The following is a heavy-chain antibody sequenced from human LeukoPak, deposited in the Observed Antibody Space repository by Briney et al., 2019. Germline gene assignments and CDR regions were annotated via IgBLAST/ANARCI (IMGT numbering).Heavy chain of an antibody. CDR2: IYPGDYET. Sequence: GESLKIPCEGSGYSFSNYWIGWVRQMPGKGLEGMGIIYPGDYETRYSPSFQGLVTISVDKSISTAYLQWSSLKASDTAMYYCAIPPGYCGNDCSFDHWGQGTLVTVSS. J-gene: IGHJ4*02. CDR3: AIPPGYCGNDCSFDH. V-gene: IGHV5-51*01. D-gene: IGHD2-21*02. CDR1: GYSFSNYW.